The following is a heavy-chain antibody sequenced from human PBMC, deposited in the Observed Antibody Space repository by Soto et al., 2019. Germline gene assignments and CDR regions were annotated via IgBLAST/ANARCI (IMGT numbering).Heavy chain of an antibody. V-gene: IGHV3-33*01. CDR1: GFTFSSYG. D-gene: IGHD5-12*01. CDR2: IWYDGSNK. CDR3: ARDGYTEGDAFDI. Sequence: QVQLVESGGGVVQPGRSLRLSCAASGFTFSSYGMHWVRQAPGKGLEWVAVIWYDGSNKYYADSVKGRFTISRDNSKNTLYLQMNSLRAEDTAVYYCARDGYTEGDAFDIWGQGTMVTVSS. J-gene: IGHJ3*02.